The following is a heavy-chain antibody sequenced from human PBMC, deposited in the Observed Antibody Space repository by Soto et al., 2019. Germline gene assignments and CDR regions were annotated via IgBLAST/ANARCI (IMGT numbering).Heavy chain of an antibody. V-gene: IGHV3-30*18. CDR3: AKGYSSGWTFDY. CDR2: ISYDGSNK. D-gene: IGHD6-19*01. Sequence: QVQLVEYGGGVVQPGRSLRLSCAASGFTFSSYGMHWVRQAPGKGLEWVAVISYDGSNKYYADSVKGRFTISRDNSKNTLYLQMNSLRAEDTAVYYCAKGYSSGWTFDYWGQAALVTVSS. CDR1: GFTFSSYG. J-gene: IGHJ4*02.